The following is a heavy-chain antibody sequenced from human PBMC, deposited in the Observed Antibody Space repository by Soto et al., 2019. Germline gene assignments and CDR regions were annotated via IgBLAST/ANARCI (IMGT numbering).Heavy chain of an antibody. CDR2: IYYSGST. CDR1: GRSGSSRSYY. Sequence: AETLSLTCTVSGRSGSSRSYYWSGIRQPPGKGLEWIGDIYYSGSTNYNPSLKSRVTISVDTSKNQFSLKLSSVTAADTAAYYCASSYSYYYDSSGYYYFEYWGQGTLVTVSS. CDR3: ASSYSYYYDSSGYYYFEY. V-gene: IGHV4-61*01. D-gene: IGHD3-22*01. J-gene: IGHJ4*02.